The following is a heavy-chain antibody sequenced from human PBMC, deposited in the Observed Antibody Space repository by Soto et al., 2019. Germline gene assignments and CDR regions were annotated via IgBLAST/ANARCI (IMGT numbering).Heavy chain of an antibody. D-gene: IGHD2-15*01. CDR1: GGSISSGGYY. Sequence: SETLSLTCTVSGGSISSGGYYWTWIRQHPGKGLEWIGYIYYSGSTYYNPSLKSRVTISVDTSKNQFSLKLSSVTAADTAVYYCASFRCSGGSCALSHWGQGTLVTVSS. V-gene: IGHV4-30-4*08. CDR2: IYYSGST. CDR3: ASFRCSGGSCALSH. J-gene: IGHJ4*02.